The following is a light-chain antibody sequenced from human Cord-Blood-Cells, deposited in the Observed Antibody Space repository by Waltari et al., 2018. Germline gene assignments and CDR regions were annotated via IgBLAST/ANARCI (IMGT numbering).Light chain of an antibody. CDR1: SSDVGSYNL. CDR2: EGS. Sequence: QSALTQPASVSGSPGQSLTISCTGTSSDVGSYNLVSWYQQHQGKAPKLMIYEGSKRPSGVSNRFSGSKSGNTASLTISGLQAEDEADYYCCSYAGSSTWVFGGGTKLTVL. V-gene: IGLV2-23*01. J-gene: IGLJ3*02. CDR3: CSYAGSSTWV.